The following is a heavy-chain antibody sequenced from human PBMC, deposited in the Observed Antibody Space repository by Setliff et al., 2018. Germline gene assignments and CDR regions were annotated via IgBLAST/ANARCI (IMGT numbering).Heavy chain of an antibody. CDR3: ARRETYYNFWSGYYAY. Sequence: SSETLSLTCTVSGGSISSSSYYWGWIRQPPGKGLEWIGSIYYSGSTYYNPSLKSRVIISVDTSKNQFSLKLSSVTATDTAVYYCARRETYYNFWSGYYAYWGQGTLVTVSS. J-gene: IGHJ4*02. D-gene: IGHD3-3*01. CDR1: GGSISSSSYY. CDR2: IYYSGST. V-gene: IGHV4-39*07.